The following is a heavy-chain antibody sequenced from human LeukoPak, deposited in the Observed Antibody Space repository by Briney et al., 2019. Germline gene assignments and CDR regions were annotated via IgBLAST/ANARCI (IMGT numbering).Heavy chain of an antibody. CDR1: GFTFSSYE. Sequence: GGSLRLSCAASGFTFSSYEMNWVRQAPGKGLEWVSSISSSSSYIYYADSVKGRFTISRDNAKNSLYLQMNSLRAEDTAVYYCARDLRPITMIVVVITGGFDYWGQGTLVTVSS. CDR2: ISSSSSYI. V-gene: IGHV3-21*01. CDR3: ARDLRPITMIVVVITGGFDY. D-gene: IGHD3-22*01. J-gene: IGHJ4*02.